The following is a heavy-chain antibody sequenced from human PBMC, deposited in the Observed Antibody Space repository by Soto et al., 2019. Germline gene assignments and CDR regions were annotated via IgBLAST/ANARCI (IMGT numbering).Heavy chain of an antibody. V-gene: IGHV2-5*02. CDR2: ICWDDDK. CDR1: GFSLGTSGVG. Sequence: QITLKESGPPLVKPTQTLTLTCTFSGFSLGTSGVGVGWIRQPPGKALEWLALICWDDDKRYSPSLKSMLTSSKETSKYQVFLTMTNMDPVDTATYYCAHIAGYWGKGTLVTVSS. CDR3: AHIAGY. J-gene: IGHJ4*02.